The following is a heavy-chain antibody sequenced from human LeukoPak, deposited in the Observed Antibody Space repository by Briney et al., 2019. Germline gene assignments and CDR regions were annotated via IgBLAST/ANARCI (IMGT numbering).Heavy chain of an antibody. V-gene: IGHV1-69*01. CDR1: GGTFSSYA. CDR3: ARDSCYYGSGSYYQKLEFDY. D-gene: IGHD3-10*01. J-gene: IGHJ4*02. Sequence: ASVKVSCKASGGTFSSYATSWVRQAPGQGLEWMGGIIPIFGTANYAQKFQGRVTIAADESTSTAYMELSSLRSEDTAVYYCARDSCYYGSGSYYQKLEFDYWGQGTLVTVSS. CDR2: IIPIFGTA.